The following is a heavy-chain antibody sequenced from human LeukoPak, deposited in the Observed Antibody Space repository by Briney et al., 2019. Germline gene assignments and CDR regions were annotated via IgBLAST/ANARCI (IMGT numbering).Heavy chain of an antibody. J-gene: IGHJ4*02. CDR2: IYTSGST. D-gene: IGHD1/OR15-1a*01. CDR1: GGSISSYY. V-gene: IGHV4-4*07. Sequence: SSETLSLTCTVSGGSISSYYWSWIRQPAGKGLEWIGRIYTSGSTNYNPSLKSRVTMSVDTSKNQFSLKLSSVTAADTAVYYCAPEHRRGPFDYWGQGTLVTVSS. CDR3: APEHRRGPFDY.